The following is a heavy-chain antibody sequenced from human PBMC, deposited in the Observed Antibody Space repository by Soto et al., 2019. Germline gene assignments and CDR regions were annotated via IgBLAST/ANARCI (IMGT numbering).Heavy chain of an antibody. J-gene: IGHJ4*02. CDR2: INPNSGGT. V-gene: IGHV1-2*02. Sequence: ASVKVSCKASGYTFTGYYMHWVRQAPGQGLEWMGWINPNSGGTNYAQKFQGRVTMTRDTSISTAYMELSRLRSDDTAVYYCARGRDHVWIVPAASIDYWGQGPLVTVSS. CDR1: GYTFTGYY. D-gene: IGHD2-2*01. CDR3: ARGRDHVWIVPAASIDY.